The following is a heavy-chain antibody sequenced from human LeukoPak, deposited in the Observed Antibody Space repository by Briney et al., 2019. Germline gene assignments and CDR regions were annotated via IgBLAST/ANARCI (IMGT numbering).Heavy chain of an antibody. J-gene: IGHJ1*01. CDR2: IYYSGST. CDR3: ARGGNYDSSGSRAEYFRH. V-gene: IGHV4-39*01. D-gene: IGHD3-22*01. CDR1: GGSISSSTYY. Sequence: PSETLSLTCTVSGGSISSSTYYWGWIRQPPGKGLEWIGSIYYSGSTYYNPSLKSRATISVDTSKNQFSLKLSSVTAADTAVYCCARGGNYDSSGSRAEYFRHWGQGTLVTVSS.